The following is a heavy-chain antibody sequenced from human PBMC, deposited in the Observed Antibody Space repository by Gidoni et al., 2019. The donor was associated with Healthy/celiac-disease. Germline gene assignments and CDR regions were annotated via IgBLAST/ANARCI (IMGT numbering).Heavy chain of an antibody. CDR3: ARVREGYGDYIPFDY. CDR1: GYTFTSYD. Sequence: QVQLVQSGAEVKKPGASLKVSCKASGYTFTSYDINWVRQATGQGLEWMGWMNPNSGNTGYAQKFQGRVTMTRNTSISTAYRELSSLRSEDTAVYYCARVREGYGDYIPFDYWGQGTLVTVSS. V-gene: IGHV1-8*01. J-gene: IGHJ4*02. CDR2: MNPNSGNT. D-gene: IGHD4-17*01.